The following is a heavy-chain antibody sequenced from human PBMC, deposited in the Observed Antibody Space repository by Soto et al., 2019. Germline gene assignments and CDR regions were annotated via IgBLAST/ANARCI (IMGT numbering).Heavy chain of an antibody. J-gene: IGHJ4*02. D-gene: IGHD6-19*01. CDR2: ISYDGSNK. V-gene: IGHV3-30-3*01. CDR3: ARDRGSGWSLYYFDY. CDR1: GFTFSSYA. Sequence: GGSLRLSCAASGFTFSSYAMHWVRQAPGKGLEWVAVISYDGSNKYYADSVKGRFTISRDNSKNTLYLQMNSLRAEDTAVYYCARDRGSGWSLYYFDYWGQGTLVTVSS.